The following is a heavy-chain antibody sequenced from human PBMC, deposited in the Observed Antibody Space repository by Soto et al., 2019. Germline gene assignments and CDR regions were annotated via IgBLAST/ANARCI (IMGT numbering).Heavy chain of an antibody. CDR2: VSGGGGT. CDR3: AKGNLGQWLARPWFDY. J-gene: IGHJ4*02. D-gene: IGHD6-19*01. V-gene: IGHV3-23*01. CDR1: GFTFSSYG. Sequence: GGSLRLSCAASGFTFSSYGVSWVRQAPGKGLEWVSGVSGGGGTYYADSVKGRFTISRDNSKNTLFLQLNSLRAEDTAIYYCAKGNLGQWLARPWFDYWGQGALVTVSS.